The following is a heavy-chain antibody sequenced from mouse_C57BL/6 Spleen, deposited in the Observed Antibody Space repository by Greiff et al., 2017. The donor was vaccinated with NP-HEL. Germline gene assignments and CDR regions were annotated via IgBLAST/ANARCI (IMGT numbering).Heavy chain of an antibody. V-gene: IGHV1-82*01. D-gene: IGHD2-3*01. Sequence: LVESGPELVKPGASVKISCKASGYAFSSSWMNWVKQRPGKGLEWIGRIYPGDGDTNYNGKFKGKATLTADKSSSTAYMQLSSLTSEDSAVYFCARGGDGAMDYWGQGTSVTVSS. CDR3: ARGGDGAMDY. CDR1: GYAFSSSW. J-gene: IGHJ4*01. CDR2: IYPGDGDT.